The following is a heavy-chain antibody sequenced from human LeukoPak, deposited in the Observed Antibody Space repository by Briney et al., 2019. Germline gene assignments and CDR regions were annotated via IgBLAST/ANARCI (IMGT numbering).Heavy chain of an antibody. CDR3: ARTGGYYTQYYFDS. J-gene: IGHJ4*02. CDR2: ISSSGGAT. CDR1: EFTFSDYY. V-gene: IGHV3-11*01. D-gene: IGHD3-22*01. Sequence: GGSLRLSCAASEFTFSDYYMSWIRQAPRKGLEWVSYISSSGGATHFADSVKGRFTISRDNAKNTLYLRMNSLRAEDTAVYYCARTGGYYTQYYFDSWGQGTLVTVSS.